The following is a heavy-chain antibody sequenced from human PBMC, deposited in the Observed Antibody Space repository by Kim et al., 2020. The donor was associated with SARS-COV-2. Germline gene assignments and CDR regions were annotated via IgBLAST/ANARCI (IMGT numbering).Heavy chain of an antibody. J-gene: IGHJ4*02. CDR3: ANLDY. Sequence: IYYSGRTDCTPSLKSRVTLSVDTSKNQFSLKLSSVTAADTAVYYCANLDYWGQGTLVTVSS. V-gene: IGHV4-39*01. CDR2: IYYSGRT.